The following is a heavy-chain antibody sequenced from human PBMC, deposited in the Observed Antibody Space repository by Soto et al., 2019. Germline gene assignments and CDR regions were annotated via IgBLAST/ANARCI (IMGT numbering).Heavy chain of an antibody. V-gene: IGHV1-3*01. D-gene: IGHD3-16*01. CDR2: INAGNGNT. CDR1: GYTFTSYA. CDR3: ARVMEAAVFWGESAFDI. J-gene: IGHJ3*02. Sequence: GASVKVSCKASGYTFTSYAMQWVRQAPGQRLEWMGWINAGNGNTKYSQKFQGRVTITRDTSASTAYMELSSLRSEDTAVYYCARVMEAAVFWGESAFDIWGQGTMVTVS.